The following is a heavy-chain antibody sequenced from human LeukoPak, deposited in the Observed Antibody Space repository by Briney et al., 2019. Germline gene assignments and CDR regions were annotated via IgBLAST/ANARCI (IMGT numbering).Heavy chain of an antibody. J-gene: IGHJ4*02. CDR1: GFTFSNYT. D-gene: IGHD6-13*01. V-gene: IGHV3-30*14. Sequence: GGPLRLSCAASGFTFSNYTMHWVRQAPGKGLEWVAVISYDGFNKYYSDSVKGRFTISRDNSKNTLYLQMSSLRAEDTAVYYCVKDRLRWYYFAYGGEGTLVTVSS. CDR3: VKDRLRWYYFAY. CDR2: ISYDGFNK.